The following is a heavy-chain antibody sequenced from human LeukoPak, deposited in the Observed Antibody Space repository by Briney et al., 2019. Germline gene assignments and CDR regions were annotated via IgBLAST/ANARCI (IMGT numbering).Heavy chain of an antibody. CDR2: ISAYNGNT. V-gene: IGHV1-18*01. CDR1: GYTFTSYG. Sequence: ASVKVSCKASGYTFTSYGISWVRQAPGQGLEWMGWISAYNGNTNYAQKLQGRVTMTTDTSTSTAYMELRSRRSDDTAVYYCARRGYCSGGSCYSGAVWFDPWGQGTLVTVSS. J-gene: IGHJ5*02. D-gene: IGHD2-15*01. CDR3: ARRGYCSGGSCYSGAVWFDP.